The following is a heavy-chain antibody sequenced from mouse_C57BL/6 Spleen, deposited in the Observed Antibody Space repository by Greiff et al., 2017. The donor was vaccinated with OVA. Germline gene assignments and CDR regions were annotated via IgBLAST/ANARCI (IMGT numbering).Heavy chain of an antibody. D-gene: IGHD2-4*01. V-gene: IGHV3-1*01. CDR3: ARSRLHYAMDY. CDR1: GYSITSGYD. Sequence: EVQLQESGPGMVKPSQSLSLTCTVTGYSITSGYDWHWIRHFPGNKLEWMGYISYSGSTNYNPSLKSRISITHDTSKNHFFLKLNSVTTEDTATYYCARSRLHYAMDYWGQGTSVTVSS. CDR2: ISYSGST. J-gene: IGHJ4*01.